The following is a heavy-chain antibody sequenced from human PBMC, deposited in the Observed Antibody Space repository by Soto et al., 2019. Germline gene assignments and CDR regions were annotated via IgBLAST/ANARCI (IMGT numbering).Heavy chain of an antibody. CDR2: IYYSGST. Sequence: PSETLSLTCTVSGGSISIGGYYWSWIRQHPGKGLEWIGYIYYSGSTYYNPSLKSRVTISVDTSKNQFSLKLSSVTAADTAVYYCARDLAHYYYYYGMDVWGQGTTVTVSS. CDR3: ARDLAHYYYYYGMDV. D-gene: IGHD5-12*01. CDR1: GGSISIGGYY. J-gene: IGHJ6*02. V-gene: IGHV4-31*03.